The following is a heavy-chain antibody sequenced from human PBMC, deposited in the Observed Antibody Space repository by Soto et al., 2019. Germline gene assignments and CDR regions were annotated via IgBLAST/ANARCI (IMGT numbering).Heavy chain of an antibody. CDR1: GFTLTNYA. J-gene: IGHJ3*01. CDR3: EGSWT. Sequence: EVQLLVSGGGSAQPGGSLRLSCEVSGFTLTNYAMSWVRQTSGKGLEWVSQISASGDRTYYADSMKGRFTISKDFSKNTLFLQMNSLRGEDSAVYYCEGSWTWGQGTMVTVSS. D-gene: IGHD5-12*01. CDR2: ISASGDRT. V-gene: IGHV3-23*01.